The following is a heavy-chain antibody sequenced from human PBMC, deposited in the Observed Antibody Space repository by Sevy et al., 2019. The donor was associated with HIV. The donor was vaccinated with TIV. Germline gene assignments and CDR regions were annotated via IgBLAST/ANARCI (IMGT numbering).Heavy chain of an antibody. CDR3: ATDFGDIPLNS. D-gene: IGHD4-17*01. CDR1: GFSVSDN. CDR2: IYTDGDA. V-gene: IGHV3-66*01. Sequence: GGSLRLSCAASGFSVSDNMHWVRQAPGKGLEWVSGIYTDGDAYYADSVKGRFIISRDNSKMMLYLQMKSLRADDTAVYFCATDFGDIPLNSWGQGTLVTVSS. J-gene: IGHJ4*02.